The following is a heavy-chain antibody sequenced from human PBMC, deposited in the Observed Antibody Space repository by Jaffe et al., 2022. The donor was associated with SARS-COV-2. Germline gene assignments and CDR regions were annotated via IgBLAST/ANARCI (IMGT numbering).Heavy chain of an antibody. CDR2: INPNSGGT. D-gene: IGHD2-15*01. V-gene: IGHV1-2*02. Sequence: QVQLVQSGAEVKKPGASVKVSCKASGYTFTGYYMHWVRQAPGQGLEWMGWINPNSGGTNYAQKFQGRVTMTRDTSISTAYMELSRLRSDDTAVYYCARDMIGGGSYRNYYYYGMDVWGQGTTVTVSS. CDR1: GYTFTGYY. J-gene: IGHJ6*02. CDR3: ARDMIGGGSYRNYYYYGMDV.